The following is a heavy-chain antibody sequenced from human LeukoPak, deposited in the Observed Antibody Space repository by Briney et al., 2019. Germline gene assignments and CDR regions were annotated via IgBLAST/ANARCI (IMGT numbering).Heavy chain of an antibody. CDR3: ARVLGSYAVDY. D-gene: IGHD3-10*01. Sequence: GGSLRLSCAASGFTFSDYYMSWIRQAPGKGLEWVSYISKSGSTKDYADSVKGRFTISRDNAKNSLYLQMNSLRAEDTAVYYCARVLGSYAVDYWGQGTLATVSS. J-gene: IGHJ4*02. V-gene: IGHV3-11*01. CDR1: GFTFSDYY. CDR2: ISKSGSTK.